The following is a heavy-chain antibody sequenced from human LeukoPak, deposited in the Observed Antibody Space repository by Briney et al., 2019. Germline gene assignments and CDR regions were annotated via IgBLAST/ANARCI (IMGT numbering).Heavy chain of an antibody. J-gene: IGHJ4*02. CDR3: ARAPSSGWYGFDY. Sequence: PGGSLRLSCAASGFTVSSNYMSWVRQAPGKGLEWVSIIYSGGSTFYADSVKGRFTISRDNSKKTLYLQMNSLRAEDTAVYYCARAPSSGWYGFDYWGQGTLVTVSS. CDR2: IYSGGST. CDR1: GFTVSSNY. D-gene: IGHD6-19*01. V-gene: IGHV3-53*01.